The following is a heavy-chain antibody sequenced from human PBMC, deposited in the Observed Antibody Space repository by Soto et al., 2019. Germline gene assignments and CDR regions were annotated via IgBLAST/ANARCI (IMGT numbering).Heavy chain of an antibody. CDR2: IYYSGST. Sequence: LSLTCTVSGGSISSGGYYWSWIRQHPGKGLEWIGYIYYSGSTYYNPSLKSRVTISVDTSKNQFSLKLSSVTAADTAVYYCAVDTAMGNYYYYGMDVWGQGTTVTVSS. D-gene: IGHD5-18*01. CDR1: GGSISSGGYY. V-gene: IGHV4-31*03. CDR3: AVDTAMGNYYYYGMDV. J-gene: IGHJ6*02.